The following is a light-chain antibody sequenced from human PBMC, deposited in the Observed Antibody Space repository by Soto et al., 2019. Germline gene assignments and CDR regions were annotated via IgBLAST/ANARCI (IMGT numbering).Light chain of an antibody. J-gene: IGKJ1*01. CDR1: QTISSG. CDR3: QPYKSYKT. Sequence: DIPMTQSPSTLSASVGDRVTITCRASQTISSGLAWYQQKPGKAPKVLIYDASTLESGVPSRFSGSGSGTEFTLTISSLQPDDFATYYCQPYKSYKTFGQGTKVEIK. V-gene: IGKV1-5*01. CDR2: DAS.